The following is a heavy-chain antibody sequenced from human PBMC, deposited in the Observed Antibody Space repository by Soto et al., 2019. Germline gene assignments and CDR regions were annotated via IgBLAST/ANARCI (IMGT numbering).Heavy chain of an antibody. V-gene: IGHV1-46*01. D-gene: IGHD3-3*01. CDR1: GYTFTSYY. CDR3: ARAYYDFWSGYYLFGY. Sequence: ASLKVSCKASGYTFTSYYMHWVRQAPGQGLEWMGIINPSGGSTSYAQKFQGRVTMTRDTSTSTVYMELSSLRSEDTAVYYCARAYYDFWSGYYLFGYWGQGTLVTVSS. CDR2: INPSGGST. J-gene: IGHJ4*02.